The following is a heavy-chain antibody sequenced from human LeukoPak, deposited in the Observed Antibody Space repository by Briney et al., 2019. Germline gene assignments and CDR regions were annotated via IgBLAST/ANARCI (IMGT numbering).Heavy chain of an antibody. CDR3: AGTRLLWFGESLDY. D-gene: IGHD3-10*01. V-gene: IGHV4-4*07. Sequence: SETLSLTCTVSGGSISSYYWSWIRQPAGKGLEWIGRTYTSGSTNYNPSLKSRVTMSVDTSKNQFSLKLSSVTAADTAVYYCAGTRLLWFGESLDYWGQGTLVTVSS. CDR2: TYTSGST. J-gene: IGHJ4*02. CDR1: GGSISSYY.